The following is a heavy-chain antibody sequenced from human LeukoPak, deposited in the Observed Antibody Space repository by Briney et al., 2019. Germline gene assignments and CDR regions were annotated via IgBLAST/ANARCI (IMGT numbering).Heavy chain of an antibody. CDR3: ARGRVVLDY. V-gene: IGHV4-34*01. J-gene: IGHJ4*02. CDR1: GGSFSGYY. CDR2: INHSGST. D-gene: IGHD2-15*01. Sequence: PSGTLSLTCAVYGGSFSGYYWSWIRQPPGKGLEWIGEINHSGSTNYNPSLESRVTISVDTSKNQFSLKLSSVTAADTAVYYCARGRVVLDYWGQGTLVTVSS.